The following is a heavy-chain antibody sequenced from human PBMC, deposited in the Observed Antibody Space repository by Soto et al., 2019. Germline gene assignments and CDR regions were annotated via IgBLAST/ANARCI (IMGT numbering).Heavy chain of an antibody. CDR3: AKDLDVVMVLSATRGLDV. D-gene: IGHD2-15*01. CDR1: GFTFSNFG. CDR2: ISYDGRRE. J-gene: IGHJ6*02. Sequence: QVQLVESGGGMIQPGKSLRLSCVASGFTFSNFGMHWVRQAPGKGLEWVAGISYDGRRESYVDSVRGRFTRTRDTSKNTLSLQMIGLRPEDTGVYYCAKDLDVVMVLSATRGLDVWGQGTTVTVSS. V-gene: IGHV3-30*18.